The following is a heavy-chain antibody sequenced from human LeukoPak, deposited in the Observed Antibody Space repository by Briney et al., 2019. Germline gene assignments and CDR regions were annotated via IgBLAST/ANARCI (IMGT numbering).Heavy chain of an antibody. V-gene: IGHV3-30*18. J-gene: IGHJ4*02. CDR2: ISYDGSNK. D-gene: IGHD6-19*01. Sequence: PGGSLRLSCAASGFTVSSYGMHWVRQAPGKGLEWVAVISYDGSNKYYADSVKGRFTISRDNSKNTLYLQMNSLRAEDTAVYYCAKGAGSGWSDYWGQGTLVTVSS. CDR1: GFTVSSYG. CDR3: AKGAGSGWSDY.